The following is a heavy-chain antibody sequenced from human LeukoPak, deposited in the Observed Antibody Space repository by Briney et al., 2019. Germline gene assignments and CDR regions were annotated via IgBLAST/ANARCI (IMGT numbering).Heavy chain of an antibody. J-gene: IGHJ4*02. CDR1: GLTFSSYA. D-gene: IGHD6-13*01. V-gene: IGHV3-23*01. Sequence: PGGSLRLSCADSGLTFSSYAMNWVRQAPGKGLEWVSAISASGGITYYADSVKGRFTISRDNSKNTLYLQMNSLRAEDTAVYYCAKTLAAAGTAYWGQGTLVTVSS. CDR2: ISASGGIT. CDR3: AKTLAAAGTAY.